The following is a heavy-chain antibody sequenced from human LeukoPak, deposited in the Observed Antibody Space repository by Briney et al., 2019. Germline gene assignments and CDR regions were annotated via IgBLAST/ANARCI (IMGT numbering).Heavy chain of an antibody. V-gene: IGHV4-4*02. J-gene: IGHJ3*02. CDR1: GGSISSSNW. CDR2: IYHSGST. D-gene: IGHD3-10*01. CDR3: ARRDYGSGISGAFDI. Sequence: MPSGTLSLTCAVSGGSISSSNWWSWVRQPPGKGLEWIGEIYHSGSTNYNPSLKSRVTISVDKSKNQFSLKLSSVTAADTAVYYCARRDYGSGISGAFDIWGQGTMVTVSS.